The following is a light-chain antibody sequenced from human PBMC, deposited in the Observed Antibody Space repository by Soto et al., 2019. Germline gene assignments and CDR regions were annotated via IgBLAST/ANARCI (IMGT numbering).Light chain of an antibody. CDR3: QQSFNLPRT. V-gene: IGKV1-39*01. CDR2: AAS. CDR1: QSISSS. J-gene: IGKJ1*01. Sequence: DIEMTQSPSSLSAPVGETITITCRASQSISSSLNWFQHSPGQPPKLLLFAASNLHAGVPPRFSGSGSGTSFSLTIRSLQPEDFATYYCQQSFNLPRTFGPGTKVDIK.